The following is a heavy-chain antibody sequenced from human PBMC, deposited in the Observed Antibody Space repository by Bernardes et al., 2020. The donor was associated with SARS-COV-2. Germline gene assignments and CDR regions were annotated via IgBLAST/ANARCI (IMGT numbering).Heavy chain of an antibody. Sequence: SETLSLTCTVSGDSYKNYYWSWIRQPPGKGLEWIGSIYSSGSSIYNPSLKGRVAMSIDTSNNQFSLKLTSVTAADTAIYYCARHGKFCSNGVCRTYYYYALDVWGQGTTVTVSS. D-gene: IGHD2-8*01. V-gene: IGHV4-59*08. CDR2: IYSSGSS. CDR3: ARHGKFCSNGVCRTYYYYALDV. CDR1: GDSYKNYY. J-gene: IGHJ6*02.